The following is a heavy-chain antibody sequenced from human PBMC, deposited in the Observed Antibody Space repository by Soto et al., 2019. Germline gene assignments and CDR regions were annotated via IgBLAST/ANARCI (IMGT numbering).Heavy chain of an antibody. D-gene: IGHD6-19*01. V-gene: IGHV1-69*06. CDR2: ITPVVDTS. Sequence: QVRLVQSGAEVKKPGSSVKVSCKVSGGTFSKYSLSWVRQTPGQGLERMGGITPVVDTSNYAQRFLGRVTITADKATNTAFLEVRGLTSAATALYFCPSKIFCNGSIGYPRHYYGMDVWGQGTTVTVSS. CDR1: GGTFSKYS. J-gene: IGHJ6*02. CDR3: PSKIFCNGSIGYPRHYYGMDV.